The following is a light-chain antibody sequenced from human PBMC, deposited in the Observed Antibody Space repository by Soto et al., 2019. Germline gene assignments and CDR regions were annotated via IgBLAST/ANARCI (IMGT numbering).Light chain of an antibody. CDR2: DIS. Sequence: EIALAPWPYTRSSVPRDGVLLSFRAAQDVTTNFAWYQQKRGQAPRLLIYDISSRATGVPARFSGSGSGTEFTLSISGLQSEDFAVYFCQQDNNWPFSFGQGTRLDIK. CDR1: QDVTTN. CDR3: QQDNNWPFS. V-gene: IGKV3-15*01. J-gene: IGKJ5*01.